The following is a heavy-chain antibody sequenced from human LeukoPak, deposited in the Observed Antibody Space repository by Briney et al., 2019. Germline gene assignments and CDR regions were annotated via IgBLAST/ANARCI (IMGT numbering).Heavy chain of an antibody. CDR2: VGTNEKTI. V-gene: IGHV3-33*08. Sequence: PGGSLRLSCVASGFTFTGHSMHWVRQAPGKGLEWVAVVGTNEKTIFYADSLKGRFTMSRDNSKNTVYLQMTSLRAEDTAVYYCARDGVRAYCGGDGMDVWGKGTTVTISS. CDR3: ARDGVRAYCGGDGMDV. J-gene: IGHJ6*04. CDR1: GFTFTGHS. D-gene: IGHD2-21*01.